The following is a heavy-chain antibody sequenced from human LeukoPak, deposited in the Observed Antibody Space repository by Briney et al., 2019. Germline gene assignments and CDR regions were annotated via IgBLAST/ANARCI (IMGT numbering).Heavy chain of an antibody. Sequence: GGSLRLSCAASGFTFSSYAMSWVRQAPGGGLEWVSGISGDGGSTYYADSVKGRFAISRDNSKSALYLQMNSLRAEDTAVYYCAKDFGRNLGGPGYWGRGTLVTISS. V-gene: IGHV3-23*01. D-gene: IGHD3-10*01. CDR3: AKDFGRNLGGPGY. CDR2: ISGDGGST. CDR1: GFTFSSYA. J-gene: IGHJ4*02.